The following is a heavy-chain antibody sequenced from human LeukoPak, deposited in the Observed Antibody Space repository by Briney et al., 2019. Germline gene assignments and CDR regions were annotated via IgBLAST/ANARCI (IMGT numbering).Heavy chain of an antibody. CDR1: GFTFSSYA. Sequence: GGSLRLSCAASGFTFSSYAMTWVRQAPGKGLEWVPVIGRYGGDIHYADSVEGRFTISRDNSKNTLYLQMNSLRVEDTAIYYCAKYAPPTTVVTRFFDSWGQGTLVTVSS. CDR2: IGRYGGDI. D-gene: IGHD4-23*01. V-gene: IGHV3-23*01. J-gene: IGHJ4*02. CDR3: AKYAPPTTVVTRFFDS.